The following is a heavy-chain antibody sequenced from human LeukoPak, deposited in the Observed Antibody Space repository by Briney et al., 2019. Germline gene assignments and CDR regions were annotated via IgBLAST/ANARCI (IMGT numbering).Heavy chain of an antibody. CDR3: ASGYYDILTDPHDAFDI. D-gene: IGHD3-9*01. V-gene: IGHV1-18*04. CDR1: GYTFTSYG. CDR2: ISAYNGNT. Sequence: ASVKVSCKASGYTFTSYGISWVRQAPGQGLEWMGWISAYNGNTNYAQKLQGRVTMTTDTSTSTAYMELRSLRSDDTAVYYCASGYYDILTDPHDAFDIWGQGTMVTVSS. J-gene: IGHJ3*02.